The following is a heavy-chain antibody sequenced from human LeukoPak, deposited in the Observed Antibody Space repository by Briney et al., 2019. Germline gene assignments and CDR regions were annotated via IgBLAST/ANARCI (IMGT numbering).Heavy chain of an antibody. J-gene: IGHJ4*02. CDR1: GFTFSNYA. CDR2: MSAGGVT. Sequence: TGGSLRLSCAASGFTFSNYAMSWVRQAPGKGLEWVSGMSAGGVTYYPDSVKGRFTISRDNARNSLYLQMNSLGVEDTAVYYCKSGGAAPGAFDYWGQGALVTVSS. D-gene: IGHD6-13*01. V-gene: IGHV3-23*01. CDR3: KSGGAAPGAFDY.